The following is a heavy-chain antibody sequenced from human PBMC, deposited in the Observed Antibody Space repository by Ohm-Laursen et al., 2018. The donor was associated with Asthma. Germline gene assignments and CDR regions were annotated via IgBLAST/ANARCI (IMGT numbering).Heavy chain of an antibody. D-gene: IGHD2-21*01. CDR3: VRDVVDRFDF. Sequence: ATVKISCKASGYSLSSNAISWGRQAPGQRPECMGWIYIRNTNYAPKFRDRITLSTDTSTNTAYMDLRSLRSDDTAVYYCVRDVVDRFDFWGQGSLVIVSS. J-gene: IGHJ4*02. V-gene: IGHV1-18*04. CDR1: GYSLSSNA. CDR2: IYIRNT.